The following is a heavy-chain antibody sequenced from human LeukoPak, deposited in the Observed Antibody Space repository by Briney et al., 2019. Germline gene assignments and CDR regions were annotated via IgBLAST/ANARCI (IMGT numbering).Heavy chain of an antibody. V-gene: IGHV1-18*01. CDR2: ISAYNGNT. CDR1: GYTFTSYG. Sequence: ASVKVSCKASGYTFTSYGISWVRQAPGRGLEWMGWISAYNGNTNYAQKLQGRVTMTTDTSTSTAYMELRSLRSDDTAVYYCARDGVTIFGVVIIPYYYYMDVWGKGTTVTVSS. J-gene: IGHJ6*03. CDR3: ARDGVTIFGVVIIPYYYYMDV. D-gene: IGHD3-3*01.